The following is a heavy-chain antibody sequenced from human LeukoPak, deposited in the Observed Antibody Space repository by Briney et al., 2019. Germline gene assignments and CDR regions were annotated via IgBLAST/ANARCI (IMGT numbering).Heavy chain of an antibody. CDR3: ARVLYYAFWSGYSGYYYYYYMDV. CDR2: IYYSGST. D-gene: IGHD3-3*01. V-gene: IGHV4-31*03. Sequence: PSQTLSLTCTVSGGSISSGGYYWSWIRQHPGNGLEWIGYIYYSGSTYYNPSLKSRVTISVDTSKNQFSLKLSSVTAADTAVYSCARVLYYAFWSGYSGYYYYYYMDVWGKGTTVTVSS. CDR1: GGSISSGGYY. J-gene: IGHJ6*03.